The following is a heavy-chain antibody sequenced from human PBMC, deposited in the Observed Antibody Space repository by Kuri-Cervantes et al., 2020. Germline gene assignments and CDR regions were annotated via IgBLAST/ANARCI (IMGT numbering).Heavy chain of an antibody. CDR2: ISDSGANK. J-gene: IGHJ5*02. D-gene: IGHD3-22*01. CDR1: GFTFSSYA. Sequence: GESLKISCAASGFTFSSYAMSWVRQAPGKGLEWVSVISDSGANKYYADSVKGRFTISRDDSKNTLYLQMNSLRAEDTAVYYCARETYYYDGTDYYSWVDPWGQGTLVTVSS. V-gene: IGHV3-23*01. CDR3: ARETYYYDGTDYYSWVDP.